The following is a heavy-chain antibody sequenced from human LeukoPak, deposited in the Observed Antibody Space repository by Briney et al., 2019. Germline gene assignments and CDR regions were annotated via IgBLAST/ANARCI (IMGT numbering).Heavy chain of an antibody. CDR3: ARIVRGSYYFDY. CDR2: IYHSGST. J-gene: IGHJ4*02. CDR1: GGSISSSNW. Sequence: SETLSLTCAVSGGSISSSNWWSWVRQPPGKGLEWIGEIYHSGSTNYNPSLKSRVTISVDKSKNQFSLKLSSVTAADTALYYCARIVRGSYYFDYWGQGTLVTVSS. D-gene: IGHD1-26*01. V-gene: IGHV4-4*02.